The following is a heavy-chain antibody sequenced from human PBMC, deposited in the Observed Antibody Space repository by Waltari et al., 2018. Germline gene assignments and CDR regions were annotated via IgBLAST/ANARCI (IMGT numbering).Heavy chain of an antibody. CDR2: IYHSGST. V-gene: IGHV4-38-2*02. CDR3: ARDSSGLNWFDP. J-gene: IGHJ5*02. D-gene: IGHD3-22*01. CDR1: GSSLSSGYY. Sequence: QVQLQESGPGLVKPSETLSLTSTVSGSSLSSGYYWGWIRQPPGKGLEWIGSIYHSGSTYYNPSLKSRVTISVDTSKNQFSLKLSSVTAADTAVYYCARDSSGLNWFDPWGQGTLVTVSS.